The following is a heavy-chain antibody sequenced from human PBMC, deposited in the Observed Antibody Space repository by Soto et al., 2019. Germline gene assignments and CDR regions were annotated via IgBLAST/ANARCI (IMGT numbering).Heavy chain of an antibody. CDR2: INRSGSST. CDR1: GFRFSDYP. J-gene: IGHJ6*02. V-gene: IGHV3-7*03. Sequence: PGGSLRLSCVGSGFRFSDYPLNWVRQAPGQGLEWVANINRSGSSTNYVDSVRGRFSTSRDSTRNSLYLNMDSLRVEDTATYYCFRGTPTPGLDIWGRGTTITVS. CDR3: FRGTPTPGLDI. D-gene: IGHD1-7*01.